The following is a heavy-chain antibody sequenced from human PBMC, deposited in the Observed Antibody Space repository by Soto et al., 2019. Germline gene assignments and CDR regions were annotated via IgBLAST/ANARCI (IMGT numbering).Heavy chain of an antibody. Sequence: GWSLRLACASSVFTFSSYSMKWVRQAPGKGLEWVSSISSSSSYIYYADSVKGRFTISRDNAKNSLYLQMNSLRAEDTAVYYCARAAFGVVPNPHYYYGMDVWGQGTTVTVSS. CDR1: VFTFSSYS. V-gene: IGHV3-21*01. CDR2: ISSSSSYI. CDR3: ARAAFGVVPNPHYYYGMDV. J-gene: IGHJ6*02. D-gene: IGHD3-3*01.